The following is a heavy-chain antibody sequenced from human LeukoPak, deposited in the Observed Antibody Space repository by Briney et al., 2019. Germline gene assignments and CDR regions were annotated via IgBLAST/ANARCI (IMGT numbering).Heavy chain of an antibody. Sequence: QPGGSLRLSCEASEFIFSSFAMNGVRQAPGKGLEWVSYISGSSGTTYYADSVTGRFTVSRDNAKNSLYLQMNSLRAEDTAVYYCARDFNHYGEVVSRWFDPWGQGTLVIVSS. D-gene: IGHD4-17*01. J-gene: IGHJ5*02. V-gene: IGHV3-48*01. CDR1: EFIFSSFA. CDR3: ARDFNHYGEVVSRWFDP. CDR2: ISGSSGTT.